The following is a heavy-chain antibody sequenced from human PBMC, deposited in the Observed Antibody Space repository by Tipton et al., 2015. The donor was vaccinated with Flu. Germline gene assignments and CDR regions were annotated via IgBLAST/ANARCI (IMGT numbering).Heavy chain of an antibody. CDR1: GFTFSSYW. J-gene: IGHJ3*02. CDR3: ARGGTPSGIVVVVAATHAFDI. V-gene: IGHV3-7*03. CDR2: IKQDGSEK. D-gene: IGHD2-15*01. Sequence: GSLRLSCAASGFTFSSYWMSWVRQAPGKGLEWVANIKQDGSEKYYVDSVKGRFTISRDNAKNSLYLQMNSLRAEDTAVYYCARGGTPSGIVVVVAATHAFDIWGQGTMVTVSS.